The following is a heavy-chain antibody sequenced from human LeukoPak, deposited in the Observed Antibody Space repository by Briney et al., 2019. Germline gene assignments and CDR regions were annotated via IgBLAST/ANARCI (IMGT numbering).Heavy chain of an antibody. J-gene: IGHJ2*01. D-gene: IGHD3-3*01. CDR1: GYTFTSYY. V-gene: IGHV1-46*01. CDR3: ARASYDFWSGYSRSWYFDL. CDR2: INPSGGST. Sequence: GASVKVSCKASGYTFTSYYMHWVRQAPGQGLEWMGIINPSGGSTSYAQKFQGRVTMTWDTSTSTVYMELSSLRSEDTAVYYCARASYDFWSGYSRSWYFDLWGRGTLVTVSS.